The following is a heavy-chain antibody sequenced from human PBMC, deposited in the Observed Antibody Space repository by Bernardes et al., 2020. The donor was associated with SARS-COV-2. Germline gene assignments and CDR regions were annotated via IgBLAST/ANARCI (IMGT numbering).Heavy chain of an antibody. CDR2: VWYDGSNK. Sequence: GGSLRLSCAASGFTFSNYGMHWVRQAPGKGLEWVAVVWYDGSNKYFVDSVKGRFTLSRDTSKNTVYLQMNSLRAEDTAVYYCARAPRYCSAGTCYGAFDIWGQGTMVTVSS. CDR3: ARAPRYCSAGTCYGAFDI. CDR1: GFTFSNYG. D-gene: IGHD2-15*01. V-gene: IGHV3-33*08. J-gene: IGHJ3*02.